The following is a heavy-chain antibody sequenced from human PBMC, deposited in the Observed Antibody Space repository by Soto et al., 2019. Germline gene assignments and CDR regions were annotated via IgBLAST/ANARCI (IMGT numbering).Heavy chain of an antibody. J-gene: IGHJ4*02. Sequence: GGSLRLSCAASGFTFSSYEMNWVRQAPGKGLEWVSYISSSGSTIYYADSVKGRFTISRDNAKNSLYLQMNSLRAEDPAVYYCAGCAHAATTPFDYWGQGTLVTVSS. D-gene: IGHD1-26*01. V-gene: IGHV3-48*03. CDR3: AGCAHAATTPFDY. CDR2: ISSSGSTI. CDR1: GFTFSSYE.